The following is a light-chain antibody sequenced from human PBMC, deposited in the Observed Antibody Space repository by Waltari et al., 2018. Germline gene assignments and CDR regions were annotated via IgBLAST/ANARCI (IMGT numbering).Light chain of an antibody. V-gene: IGLV2-23*01. CDR3: CSSSGGGTWV. Sequence: QSALTQPASMSGSPGQSITISCTSTPTAFVSWYQHLPGKAPRLLIYEGSKRPSGLSGRFSGSQSGNTASLTISGLEFDDQATYYCCSSSGGGTWVFGGGTELAVL. CDR1: PTAF. CDR2: EGS. J-gene: IGLJ3*02.